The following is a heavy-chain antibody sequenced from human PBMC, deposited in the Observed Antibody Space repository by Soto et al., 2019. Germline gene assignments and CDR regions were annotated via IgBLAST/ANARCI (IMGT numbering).Heavy chain of an antibody. CDR3: TTALSPEAFDI. CDR1: GFTFSNAW. V-gene: IGHV3-15*01. J-gene: IGHJ3*02. CDR2: IKSKTDGGTT. Sequence: LRLSFAASGFTFSNAWMGWVRQAPGKGLEWVGRIKSKTDGGTTDYAAPVKGRFTISRDDSKNTLYLQMNSLKTEDTAVYYCTTALSPEAFDIWGQGTMVTVSS.